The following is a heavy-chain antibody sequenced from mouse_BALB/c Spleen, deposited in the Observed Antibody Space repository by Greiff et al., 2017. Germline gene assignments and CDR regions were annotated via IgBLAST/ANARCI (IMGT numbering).Heavy chain of an antibody. Sequence: EVHLVESGGGLVQPGGSRKLSCAASGFTFSSFGMHWVRQAPEKGLEWVAYISSGSSTIYYADTVKGRFTISRDNPKNTLFLQMTSLRSEDTAMYYCAKGGPYFDYWGQGTTLTVSS. J-gene: IGHJ2*01. CDR1: GFTFSSFG. CDR3: AKGGPYFDY. V-gene: IGHV5-17*02. CDR2: ISSGSSTI.